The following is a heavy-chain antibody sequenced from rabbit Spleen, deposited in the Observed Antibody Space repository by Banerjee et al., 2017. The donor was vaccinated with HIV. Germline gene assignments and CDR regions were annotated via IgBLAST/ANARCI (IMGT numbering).Heavy chain of an antibody. CDR3: ARAGYAGYGYANFRDYYGMDL. D-gene: IGHD6-1*01. J-gene: IGHJ6*01. CDR1: GFSFNSDYD. Sequence: QSLEESGGGLVKPGASLTLTCKASGFSFNSDYDMCWVRQAPGKGLEWIGDIYPVFGITNYANGVKGRFTISSDNAQNTVDLQMSGLTAADTATYFCARAGYAGYGYANFRDYYGMDLWGQGTLVTVS. CDR2: IYPVFGIT. V-gene: IGHV1S40*01.